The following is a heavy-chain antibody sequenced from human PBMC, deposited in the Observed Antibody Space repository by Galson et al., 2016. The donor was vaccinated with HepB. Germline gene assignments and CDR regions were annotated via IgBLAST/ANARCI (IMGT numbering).Heavy chain of an antibody. J-gene: IGHJ5*02. D-gene: IGHD4/OR15-4a*01. CDR3: AHSDYGRNNWFDP. CDR2: IFWNDDE. V-gene: IGHV2-5*01. Sequence: PALVKPPQTLTLTCSFSGMSLATTGVGVGWIRQPPGKPLEWIAHIFWNDDERYSPSLRGRLAISKDTSKNQVVLTMNNMDPADTATYYCAHSDYGRNNWFDPWGQGILVTVSS. CDR1: GMSLATTGVG.